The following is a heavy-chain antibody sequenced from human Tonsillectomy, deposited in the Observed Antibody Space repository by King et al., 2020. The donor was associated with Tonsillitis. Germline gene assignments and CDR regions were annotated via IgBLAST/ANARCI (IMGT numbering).Heavy chain of an antibody. CDR2: IWYDGSNK. Sequence: VQLVESGGGVVQPGRSLRLSCAASGFTFSSYGMHWVRQAPGKGLEGVAVIWYDGSNKYYADSVKGRFTISRDNSKNTLYLQMNSLRAEDTAVYYCARRSPLYYYGMDVWGQGTTVTVSS. V-gene: IGHV3-33*01. CDR3: ARRSPLYYYGMDV. CDR1: GFTFSSYG. D-gene: IGHD3-10*01. J-gene: IGHJ6*02.